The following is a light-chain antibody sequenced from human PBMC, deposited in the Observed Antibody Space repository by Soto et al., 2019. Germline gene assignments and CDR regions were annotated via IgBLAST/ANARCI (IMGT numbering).Light chain of an antibody. V-gene: IGKV3-11*01. CDR1: QSVSSY. CDR3: QQRNYWQVT. J-gene: IGKJ5*01. CDR2: DVS. Sequence: EVVLTQSPFTLSLSPGERATLSCRASQSVSSYLAWYQQKHGQAPRLLIYDVSNRATGIPARFSGSGYGTDFNLTISSLETEDFAAYYCQQRNYWQVTFGQGTRLEIK.